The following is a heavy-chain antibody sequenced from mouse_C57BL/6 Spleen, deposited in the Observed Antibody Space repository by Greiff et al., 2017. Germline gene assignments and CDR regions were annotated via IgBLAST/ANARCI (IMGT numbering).Heavy chain of an antibody. Sequence: EVQLQQSGAELVRPGASVKLSCTASGFNIKDDYMHWVKQRPEQGLEWIGWIDPENGDTEYASKFQGKATITADTSSNTAYLQLSSLTSEDTAVYYCTTLITTVVDFDYWGQGTTLTVSS. CDR1: GFNIKDDY. J-gene: IGHJ2*01. CDR2: IDPENGDT. D-gene: IGHD1-1*01. V-gene: IGHV14-4*01. CDR3: TTLITTVVDFDY.